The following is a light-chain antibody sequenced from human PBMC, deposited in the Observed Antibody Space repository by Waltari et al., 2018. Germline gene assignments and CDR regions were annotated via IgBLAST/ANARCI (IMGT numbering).Light chain of an antibody. CDR1: QSVSRF. J-gene: IGKJ1*01. Sequence: EIVVTQSPGTLSLSPGERGTLSCRASQSVSRFLAWYQQKPGQAPRLLIYCASTRATGIPDTFRGSGSETDFNLTIGLLEAEDIAVYDGQKYDRLPATFGQGTKVEMK. CDR2: CAS. V-gene: IGKV3-20*01. CDR3: QKYDRLPAT.